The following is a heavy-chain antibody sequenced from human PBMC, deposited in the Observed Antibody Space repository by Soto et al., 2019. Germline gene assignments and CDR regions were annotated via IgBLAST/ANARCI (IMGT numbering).Heavy chain of an antibody. Sequence: EVQLVESGGGLVQPGGSLRLSCAASGFTLSSFWMHWVRQAPGKGLVWVSRINGDGSTTSYADSVKGRFTISRDNAKDTLYLQMNSLRAEETDVYYCTRSKDGYNLVADYWGQGTLVTVSS. V-gene: IGHV3-74*01. J-gene: IGHJ4*02. CDR3: TRSKDGYNLVADY. CDR1: GFTLSSFW. D-gene: IGHD5-12*01. CDR2: INGDGSTT.